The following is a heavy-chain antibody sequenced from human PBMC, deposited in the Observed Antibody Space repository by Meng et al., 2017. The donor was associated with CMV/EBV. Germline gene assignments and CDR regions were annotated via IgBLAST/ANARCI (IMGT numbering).Heavy chain of an antibody. CDR1: GYTFTSYD. D-gene: IGHD3-10*01. CDR2: MNPNSGNT. V-gene: IGHV1-8*03. J-gene: IGHJ6*02. Sequence: ASVKVSCKASGYTFTSYDINWVRQATGQGLEWMGWMNPNSGNTGDAQKFQGRVTITRNTSISTAYMELSSLRSEDTAVYYCARGGYGSGVPYGMDVWGQGTTVTVSS. CDR3: ARGGYGSGVPYGMDV.